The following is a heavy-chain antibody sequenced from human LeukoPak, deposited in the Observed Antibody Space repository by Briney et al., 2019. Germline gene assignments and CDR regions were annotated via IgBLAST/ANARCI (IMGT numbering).Heavy chain of an antibody. V-gene: IGHV3-7*01. CDR2: IKKDGSEK. CDR1: GFTFSSYW. J-gene: IGHJ3*02. D-gene: IGHD6-25*01. Sequence: EGSLRLSCAASGFTFSSYWMTWVRQAPGKGLEWVANIKKDGSEKYYVDSVGGRFTISRDNAKNSLYLQMDSLRGEDTAVYYCARVGIAAALDAFDIWGQGTMVTVSS. CDR3: ARVGIAAALDAFDI.